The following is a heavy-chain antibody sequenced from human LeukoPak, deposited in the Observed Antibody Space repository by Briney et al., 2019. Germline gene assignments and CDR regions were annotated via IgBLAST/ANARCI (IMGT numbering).Heavy chain of an antibody. Sequence: RGSLRLSCVVAGVNFSNYWMDWVRQAPGKGLEWVANIQHDGSEKYYVDSVKGRFSISRDNAKKSLYLQMNSLRAEDTAVYYCARALSHCLDYWGQGTLVTVSS. J-gene: IGHJ4*02. CDR1: GVNFSNYW. CDR2: IQHDGSEK. V-gene: IGHV3-7*01. D-gene: IGHD3-16*01. CDR3: ARALSHCLDY.